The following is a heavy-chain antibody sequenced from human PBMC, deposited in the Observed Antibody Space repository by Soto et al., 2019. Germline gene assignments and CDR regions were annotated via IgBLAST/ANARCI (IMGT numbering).Heavy chain of an antibody. Sequence: PSENLSLTCTVSGGSISSGGYYWSWIRQHPGKGLEWIGYIYYSGSTYYNPSLKSRVTISVDTSKNQFSLKLSSVTAADTAVYYCAREGFRLPGDYYFGMDVWGQGITVTVSS. CDR3: AREGFRLPGDYYFGMDV. V-gene: IGHV4-31*03. CDR2: IYYSGST. J-gene: IGHJ6*02. CDR1: GGSISSGGYY. D-gene: IGHD2-21*01.